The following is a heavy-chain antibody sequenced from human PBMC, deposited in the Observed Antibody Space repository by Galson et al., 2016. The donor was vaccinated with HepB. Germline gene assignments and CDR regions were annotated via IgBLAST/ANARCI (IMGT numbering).Heavy chain of an antibody. CDR3: AAFGGVIAYDAVDI. CDR2: TSHDGNTN. J-gene: IGHJ3*02. V-gene: IGHV3-30-3*01. CDR1: GFTFKSYA. D-gene: IGHD3-16*02. Sequence: SLRLSCAASGFTFKSYAMYWVRQAPGKGLEWVAVTSHDGNTNSYADSVKGRFTISRDNSKNTLYLQMNSLRDEDTAVYYCAAFGGVIAYDAVDIWGQGIMVTGS.